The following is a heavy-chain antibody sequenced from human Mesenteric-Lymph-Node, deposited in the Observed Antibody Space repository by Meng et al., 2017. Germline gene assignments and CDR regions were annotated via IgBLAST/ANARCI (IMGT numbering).Heavy chain of an antibody. CDR1: GFTFSDYW. Sequence: GESLKISCAASGFTFSDYWMTWVRQAPGTCLEWVANIRQDGNAKYYVDSVKGRFTISRDNAKNSLFPQMNSLRAEDTAVYYCAKYGDSSLNSWGQGTLVTVSS. CDR2: IRQDGNAK. D-gene: IGHD4-17*01. V-gene: IGHV3-7*01. J-gene: IGHJ4*02. CDR3: AKYGDSSLNS.